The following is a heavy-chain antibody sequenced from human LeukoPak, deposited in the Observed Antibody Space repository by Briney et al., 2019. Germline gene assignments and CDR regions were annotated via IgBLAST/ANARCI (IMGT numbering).Heavy chain of an antibody. J-gene: IGHJ4*02. CDR3: ARGGYSYPYPAYYFDY. CDR1: GFTVSSNY. D-gene: IGHD5-18*01. V-gene: IGHV3-66*02. Sequence: PGGSLRLSCAASGFTVSSNYMSWVRQAPGKGLEWVSVIYSGGSTYHADSVKGRFTISRDNSKNTLYLQMNSLRAEDTAVYYCARGGYSYPYPAYYFDYWGQGTLVTVSS. CDR2: IYSGGST.